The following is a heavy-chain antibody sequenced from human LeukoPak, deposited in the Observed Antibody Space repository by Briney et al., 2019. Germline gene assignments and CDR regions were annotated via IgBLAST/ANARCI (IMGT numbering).Heavy chain of an antibody. Sequence: GESLQISCQASGSSFTTYWIGWVRQMPGEGLEWMGIIYPGDSDTRYSPSFQGQVTISADKSITTAYLQWSSLKASDTAMYYCARSAVAAKSHFQHWGQGTLVTVSS. J-gene: IGHJ1*01. V-gene: IGHV5-51*01. CDR1: GSSFTTYW. D-gene: IGHD2-15*01. CDR2: IYPGDSDT. CDR3: ARSAVAAKSHFQH.